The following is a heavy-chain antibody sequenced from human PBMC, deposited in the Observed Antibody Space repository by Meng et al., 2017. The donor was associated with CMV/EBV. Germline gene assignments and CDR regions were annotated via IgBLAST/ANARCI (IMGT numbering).Heavy chain of an antibody. CDR2: IYPGDSDT. J-gene: IGHJ5*02. D-gene: IGHD3-3*01. Sequence: GESLKISCKGSGYSFTSYWIGWVRQMPGKGLEWMGIIYPGDSDTRYRPSFQGQVTIPADKSISTAYLQWSSLKASDTAMYYCARAGRSYYDFWSGYSNLFDPWGQGTLVTVSS. V-gene: IGHV5-51*01. CDR3: ARAGRSYYDFWSGYSNLFDP. CDR1: GYSFTSYW.